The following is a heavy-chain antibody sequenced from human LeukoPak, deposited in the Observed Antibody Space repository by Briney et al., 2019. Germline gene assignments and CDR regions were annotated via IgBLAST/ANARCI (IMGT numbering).Heavy chain of an antibody. J-gene: IGHJ5*02. CDR1: GYTFTSYG. D-gene: IGHD3-10*01. Sequence: ASVKVSCKASGYTFTSYGISWVRQAPGQGLEWMGIINPRGGSTSYAQKFQGRVTMTRDTSTSTVYMDLSSLRSDDTAVYYCARGPHGSGSYYINWFDPWGQGTLVTVSS. CDR2: INPRGGST. CDR3: ARGPHGSGSYYINWFDP. V-gene: IGHV1-46*01.